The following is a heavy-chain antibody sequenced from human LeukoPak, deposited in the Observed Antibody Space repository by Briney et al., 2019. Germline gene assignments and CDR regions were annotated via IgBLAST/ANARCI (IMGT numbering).Heavy chain of an antibody. CDR3: AKALGRGDSSGYYSYYYYYYGMDV. D-gene: IGHD3-22*01. Sequence: GGSLRLSCAASGFTFSSYAMSWVRQAPGKGLEWVSAISGSGGSTYYADSVKGRFTISRDNSKNTLYLQMNSLRAEDTAVYYCAKALGRGDSSGYYSYYYYYYGMDVWGQGTTVTVSS. V-gene: IGHV3-23*01. CDR2: ISGSGGST. J-gene: IGHJ6*02. CDR1: GFTFSSYA.